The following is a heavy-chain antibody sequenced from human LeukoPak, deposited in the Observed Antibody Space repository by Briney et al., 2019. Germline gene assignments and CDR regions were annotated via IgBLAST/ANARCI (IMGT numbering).Heavy chain of an antibody. D-gene: IGHD3-22*01. CDR3: ARGGSYYYDTSAYFAY. V-gene: IGHV3-23*01. CDR2: LSGSGGST. J-gene: IGHJ4*02. CDR1: GFTFSSYA. Sequence: GGSLRLSCAASGFTFSSYAMSWVRQAPGKGLEWVSALSGSGGSTYHADSVKGRFTISRDNSKNTLYLQMNSLRAEDTAVYYCARGGSYYYDTSAYFAYWGQGTLVTVSS.